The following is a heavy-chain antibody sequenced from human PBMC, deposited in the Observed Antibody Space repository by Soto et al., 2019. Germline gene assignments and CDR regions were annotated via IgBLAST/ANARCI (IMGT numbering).Heavy chain of an antibody. V-gene: IGHV4-59*01. J-gene: IGHJ6*04. Sequence: PSETLSLTGTVSGGSISSYYCSWIRQPPWKGLEWIGYIYYSGSTNYNPSLKSRVTISVDTSKNQFSLKLSSVTAADTAVYYCARGWAGSSSWYRKVTEGMEVWGKGTTVVVSS. CDR1: GGSISSYY. CDR3: ARGWAGSSSWYRKVTEGMEV. CDR2: IYYSGST. D-gene: IGHD6-13*01.